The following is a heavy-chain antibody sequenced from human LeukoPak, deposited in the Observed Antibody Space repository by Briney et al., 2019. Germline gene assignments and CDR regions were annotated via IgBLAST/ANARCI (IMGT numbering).Heavy chain of an antibody. Sequence: ASVKVSCKASGYTFITYYMHWVRQAPGQGLEWMGIINPSGGSTSYAQKFQGRATMTGDTSTSTVYMELSSLRSDDTAVYYCARVPAAIYYGMDVWGQGTTVTVSS. V-gene: IGHV1-46*01. J-gene: IGHJ6*02. CDR2: INPSGGST. CDR3: ARVPAAIYYGMDV. D-gene: IGHD2-2*01. CDR1: GYTFITYY.